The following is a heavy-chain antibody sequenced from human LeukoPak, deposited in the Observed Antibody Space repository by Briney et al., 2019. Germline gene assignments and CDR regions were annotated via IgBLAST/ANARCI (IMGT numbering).Heavy chain of an antibody. J-gene: IGHJ4*02. CDR2: INPNSGGT. Sequence: ASVKVSCKASGGTFSSYAISWVRQAPGQGLEWMGWINPNSGGTNYAQKFQGRVTMTRDTSISTAYMELSRLRSDDTAVYYCARDWGGYFDYWGQGTLVTVSS. V-gene: IGHV1-2*02. CDR1: GGTFSSYA. CDR3: ARDWGGYFDY. D-gene: IGHD3-16*01.